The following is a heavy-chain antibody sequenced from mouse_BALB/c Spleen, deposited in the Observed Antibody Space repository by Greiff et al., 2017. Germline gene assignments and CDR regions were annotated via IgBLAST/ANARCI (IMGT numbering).Heavy chain of an antibody. CDR3: ARLVTTVPYYYAMDY. CDR2: ISSGGST. J-gene: IGHJ4*01. Sequence: EVLLVESGGGLVKPGGSLKLSCAASGFTFSSYAMSWVRQTPEKRLEWVASISSGGSTYYPDSVKGRFTISRDNASNILYLQMSSLRSEDTAMYYCARLVTTVPYYYAMDYWGQGTSVTVSS. V-gene: IGHV5-6-5*01. CDR1: GFTFSSYA. D-gene: IGHD1-1*01.